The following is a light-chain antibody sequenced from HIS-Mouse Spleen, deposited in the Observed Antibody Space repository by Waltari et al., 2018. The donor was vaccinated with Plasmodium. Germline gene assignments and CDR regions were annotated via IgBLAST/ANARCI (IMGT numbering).Light chain of an antibody. CDR1: QGISSA. J-gene: IGKJ4*01. V-gene: IGKV1-13*02. CDR2: DAS. CDR3: QHFNSYPLT. Sequence: AIQLTQSPSSLSASVGDRVTITCRASQGISSALAWYQQKPGKAPKLLIYDASRLESGVPSRFSGSGSGTDCTLTISSLQPEDFATYYCQHFNSYPLTFGGWTKVEIK.